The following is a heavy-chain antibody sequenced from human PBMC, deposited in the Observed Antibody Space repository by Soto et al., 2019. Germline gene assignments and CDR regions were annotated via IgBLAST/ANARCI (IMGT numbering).Heavy chain of an antibody. V-gene: IGHV3-30-3*01. Sequence: GGSLRLSCAASGFTFSSYAMHWVRQAPGKGLEWVAVISYDGSNKYYADSVKGRFTISRDNSKNTLYLQMNSLRAEDTAVYYCARGPHYYDSSGYYYYFDYWGQGTLVTVSS. CDR2: ISYDGSNK. CDR3: ARGPHYYDSSGYYYYFDY. CDR1: GFTFSSYA. D-gene: IGHD3-22*01. J-gene: IGHJ4*02.